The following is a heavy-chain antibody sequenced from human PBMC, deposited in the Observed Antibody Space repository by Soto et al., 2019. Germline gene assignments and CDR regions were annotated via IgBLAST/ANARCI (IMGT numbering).Heavy chain of an antibody. V-gene: IGHV3-23*01. CDR1: GFTFSIFA. CDR2: ISGSGGST. J-gene: IGHJ4*02. CDR3: AKEVSLGSTVDLGY. Sequence: LSCAASGFTFSIFAMSWVRQSPGKGLEWVSTISGSGGSTYYADAVKGRFTISRDNSMGTLYLQMKSLRVEDTAIYYCAKEVSLGSTVDLGYWGQGALVTVSS. D-gene: IGHD7-27*01.